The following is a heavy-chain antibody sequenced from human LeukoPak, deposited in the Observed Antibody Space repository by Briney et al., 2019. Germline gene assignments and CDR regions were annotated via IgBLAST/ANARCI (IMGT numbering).Heavy chain of an antibody. CDR2: MNPNSGNT. CDR3: ARALSQDDAFDI. Sequence: ASVKVSCKASGYTFTSYDINWVRQATGQGLEWMGWMNPNSGNTGYAQKFQGRVTITRNTSISTAYMELSSLRSEDTAVYSCARALSQDDAFDIWGQGTMVTVSS. J-gene: IGHJ3*02. CDR1: GYTFTSYD. V-gene: IGHV1-8*03.